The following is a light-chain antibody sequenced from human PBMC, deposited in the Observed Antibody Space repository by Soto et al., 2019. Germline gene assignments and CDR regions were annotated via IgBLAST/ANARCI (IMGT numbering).Light chain of an antibody. J-gene: IGKJ2*01. CDR2: GAS. V-gene: IGKV3-20*01. CDR1: QNVKNNY. CDR3: QQYGSSPGT. Sequence: DIVLTQSPGTLSLSPGERATLSYRASQNVKNNYLAWYQQKPGQAPRLLIRGASSRAAGLPDRFSGSGSGTAFTLTISRLEPEDFAVYYCQQYGSSPGTFGQGTKLEIK.